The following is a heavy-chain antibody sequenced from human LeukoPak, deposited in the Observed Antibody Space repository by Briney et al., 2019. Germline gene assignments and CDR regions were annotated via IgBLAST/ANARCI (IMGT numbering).Heavy chain of an antibody. J-gene: IGHJ5*02. V-gene: IGHV4-34*01. D-gene: IGHD5-24*01. CDR3: ARDPSLEDWFDP. CDR1: GGSFSGYY. Sequence: PSETLSLTCAVYGGSFSGYYWSWIRQPPGKGLEWIGEINHSGSTNYNPSLKSRVTISVDTSKNQFSLQLNSVTPEDTAVYYCARDPSLEDWFDPWGQGTLVTVSS. CDR2: INHSGST.